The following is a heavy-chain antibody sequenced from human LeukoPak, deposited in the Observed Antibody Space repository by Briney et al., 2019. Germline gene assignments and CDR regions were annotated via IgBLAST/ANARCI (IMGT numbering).Heavy chain of an antibody. V-gene: IGHV4-4*07. CDR2: IYTSGST. Sequence: SETLSLTCTVSGGSISSYYWSWIRQPARKGLEWIGRIYTSGSTNYNPSLQSRVTMSVDTSKNQFSLKLSSVTAADTAVYYCAVGYCSGGSCYGVDYWGQGTLVTASS. J-gene: IGHJ4*02. CDR3: AVGYCSGGSCYGVDY. CDR1: GGSISSYY. D-gene: IGHD2-15*01.